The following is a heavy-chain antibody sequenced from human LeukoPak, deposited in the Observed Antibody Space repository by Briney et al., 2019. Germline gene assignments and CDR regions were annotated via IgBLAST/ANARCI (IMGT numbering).Heavy chain of an antibody. CDR2: IIPIFGTA. CDR3: ARGRQRGNYYFDY. D-gene: IGHD6-25*01. Sequence: SVKVSCKASGGTFSSYAISWVRQAPGQGLEWMGGIIPIFGTANYAQKFQGRVTITADESTSTAYMELSSLRSEGTAVYYCARGRQRGNYYFDYWGQGTLVTVSS. J-gene: IGHJ4*02. V-gene: IGHV1-69*13. CDR1: GGTFSSYA.